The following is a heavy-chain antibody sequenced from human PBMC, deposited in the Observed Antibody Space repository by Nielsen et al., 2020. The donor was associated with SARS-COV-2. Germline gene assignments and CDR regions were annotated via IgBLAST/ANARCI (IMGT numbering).Heavy chain of an antibody. CDR1: GGSISSYY. CDR2: IYYSGST. V-gene: IGHV4-59*01. CDR3: ARGQGDGYSGYDPNNWFDP. D-gene: IGHD5-12*01. J-gene: IGHJ5*02. Sequence: SETLSLTCTVSGGSISSYYWSWIRQHPGKDLEWIGYIYYSGSTYYNPSLKSRVTISVDTSKNQFSLKLSSVTAADTAVYYCARGQGDGYSGYDPNNWFDPWGQGTLVTVSS.